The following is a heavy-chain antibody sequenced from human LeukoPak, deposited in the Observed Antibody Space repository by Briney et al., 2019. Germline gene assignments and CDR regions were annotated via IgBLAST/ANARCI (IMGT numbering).Heavy chain of an antibody. CDR2: IIPIFGTA. CDR1: GGTFSSCA. CDR3: ARPGTTSDTFDI. D-gene: IGHD1-1*01. J-gene: IGHJ3*02. Sequence: PVKVSCKASGGTFSSCAISWVRQAPGQGLEWMGGIIPIFGTANYAQKFQGRVTITADESTSTAYMELSSLRSEDTAVYYCARPGTTSDTFDIWGQGTMVTVSS. V-gene: IGHV1-69*13.